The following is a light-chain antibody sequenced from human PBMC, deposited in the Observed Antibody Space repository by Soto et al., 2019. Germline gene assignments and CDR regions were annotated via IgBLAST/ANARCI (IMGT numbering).Light chain of an antibody. CDR2: AAS. Sequence: DIQMTQSPSSLSASVGDRVTITCRASQNISNYLSWYQQKPGKAPKLLIHAASRLQSGVPSRFSGGGSGTEFTLTINSLQPEDFASYYCQQSYTAPHFGQGTKLEI. V-gene: IGKV1-39*01. CDR1: QNISNY. CDR3: QQSYTAPH. J-gene: IGKJ2*01.